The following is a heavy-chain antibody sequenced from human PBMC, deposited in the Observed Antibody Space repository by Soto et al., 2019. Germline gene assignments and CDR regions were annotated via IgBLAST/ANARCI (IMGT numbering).Heavy chain of an antibody. CDR3: AKDNPARFGDYESTWFEP. Sequence: QPGGSLRLSCAASGCSIDDFAMHWVRQAPGKGLEWVSSISWDSGKIGYADSVTGRFSVSRDNAKNSLFLQMSSLKPEDTAFYFCAKDNPARFGDYESTWFEPWGQGTLVTVSS. J-gene: IGHJ5*02. CDR2: ISWDSGKI. D-gene: IGHD4-17*01. CDR1: GCSIDDFA. V-gene: IGHV3-9*01.